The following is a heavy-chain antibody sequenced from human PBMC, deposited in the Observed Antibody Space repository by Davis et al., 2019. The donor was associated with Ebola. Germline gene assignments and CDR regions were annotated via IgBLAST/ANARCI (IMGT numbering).Heavy chain of an antibody. J-gene: IGHJ6*04. V-gene: IGHV1-46*01. CDR2: INPWHGGT. CDR1: GYTFTSFY. CDR3: ASQPDAFYYYGMDV. Sequence: ASVKVSCKASGYTFTSFYMHWVRQAPGQGLEWVGLINPWHGGTTYAQKFRDRVTMTSDTSTSTVYMQLNSLRSDDTAVYFCASQPDAFYYYGMDVWGKGTTVTVSS.